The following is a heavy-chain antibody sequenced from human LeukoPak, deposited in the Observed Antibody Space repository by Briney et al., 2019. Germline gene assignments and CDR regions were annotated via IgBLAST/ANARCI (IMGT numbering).Heavy chain of an antibody. J-gene: IGHJ6*03. CDR2: ISGSGGST. CDR3: AKAFRRGVRGVIIGYYYYYMDV. Sequence: PGGSLRLSCAASGFTFSSYGMSWVRQAPGKGLEWVSAISGSGGSTYYADSVKGRFTISRDNSKNTLYLQMNSLRAEDTAVYYCAKAFRRGVRGVIIGYYYYYMDVWGKGTTVTISS. D-gene: IGHD3-10*01. CDR1: GFTFSSYG. V-gene: IGHV3-23*01.